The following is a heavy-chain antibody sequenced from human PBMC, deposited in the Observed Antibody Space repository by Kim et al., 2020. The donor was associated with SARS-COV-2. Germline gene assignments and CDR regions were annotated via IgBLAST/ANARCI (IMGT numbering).Heavy chain of an antibody. V-gene: IGHV4-34*01. D-gene: IGHD3-10*01. CDR3: ARSRGVRGVISLDY. Sequence: SETLSLTCAVYGGSFSGYYWSWIRQPPGKGLEWIGEINHSGSTNYNPSLKSRVTISVDTSKNQFSLKLSSVTAADTAVYYCARSRGVRGVISLDYWGQGT. CDR1: GGSFSGYY. J-gene: IGHJ4*02. CDR2: INHSGST.